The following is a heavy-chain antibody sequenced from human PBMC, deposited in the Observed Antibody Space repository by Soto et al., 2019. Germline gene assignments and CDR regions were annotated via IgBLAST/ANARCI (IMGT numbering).Heavy chain of an antibody. CDR2: IYYSGST. V-gene: IGHV4-59*12. J-gene: IGHJ4*02. Sequence: SETLSLTCTVSGGSISSYYWSWIRQPPGKGLEWIGYIYYSGSTYYNPSLKSRVTISVDTSKNQFSLKLSSVTAADTAVYYCARGRTSSPTPGDYWGQGTLVTVSS. CDR3: ARGRTSSPTPGDY. CDR1: GGSISSYY. D-gene: IGHD2-2*01.